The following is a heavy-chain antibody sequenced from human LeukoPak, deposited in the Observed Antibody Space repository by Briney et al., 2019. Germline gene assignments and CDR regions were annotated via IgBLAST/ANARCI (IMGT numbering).Heavy chain of an antibody. CDR3: ARDPYSGNYGAYYYYYMDV. CDR1: GFTFSSYW. V-gene: IGHV3-7*01. CDR2: IKQDGSER. D-gene: IGHD1-26*01. J-gene: IGHJ6*03. Sequence: GGSLRLSCAASGFTFSSYWMSWVRQAPGKGLEWVANIKQDGSERYYVDSVKGRFTISRDNAKNSLYLQMDSLRVEDTAVYYCARDPYSGNYGAYYYYYMDVWGKGTTVTISS.